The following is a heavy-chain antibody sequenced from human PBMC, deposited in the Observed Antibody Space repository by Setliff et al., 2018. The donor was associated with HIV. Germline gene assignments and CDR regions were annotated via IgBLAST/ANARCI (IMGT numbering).Heavy chain of an antibody. J-gene: IGHJ3*02. CDR2: ISPSGGST. Sequence: ASVKVSCKASGYTFSGYYMHWVRQAPGQGLEWMGIISPSGGSTSYAQKFQGRVTMTEDTSTDTAYMALSSLRSEDTAMYYCATSGFYDILTGPTPGVFDIWGQGTMVTVSS. CDR3: ATSGFYDILTGPTPGVFDI. D-gene: IGHD3-9*01. V-gene: IGHV1-46*01. CDR1: GYTFSGYY.